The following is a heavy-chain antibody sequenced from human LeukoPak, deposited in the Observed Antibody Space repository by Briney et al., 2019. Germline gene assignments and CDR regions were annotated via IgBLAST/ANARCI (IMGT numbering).Heavy chain of an antibody. CDR1: LYTFTGSY. CDR2: IKRNSVGT. J-gene: IGHJ4*02. CDR3: ARVITYGHGDFDY. Sequence: ASLKVSREASLYTFTGSYIHWGRDAPGQGVEWMGWIKRNSVGTRDAQNFQDRVTMTRDTTISTAYMELSRLTPDDTAVYYCARVITYGHGDFDYWGWGTLITVSS. V-gene: IGHV1-2*02. D-gene: IGHD3-10*01.